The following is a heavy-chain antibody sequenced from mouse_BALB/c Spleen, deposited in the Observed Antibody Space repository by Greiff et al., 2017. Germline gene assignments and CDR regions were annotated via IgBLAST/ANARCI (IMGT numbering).Heavy chain of an antibody. J-gene: IGHJ4*01. CDR3: ARTNSLLRRRGGYYAMDY. CDR2: IWSGGST. V-gene: IGHV2-4-1*01. Sequence: QVQLQQSGPGLVQPSQSLSITCTVSGFSLTSYGVHWVRQSPGKGLEWLGVIWSGGSTDYNAAFISRLSISKDNSKSQVFFKMNSLQADDTAIYYWARTNSLLRRRGGYYAMDYWGQGTSVTVSS. D-gene: IGHD1-2*01. CDR1: GFSLTSYG.